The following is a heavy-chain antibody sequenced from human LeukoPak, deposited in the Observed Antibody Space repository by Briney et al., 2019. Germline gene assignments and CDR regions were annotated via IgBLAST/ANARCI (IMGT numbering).Heavy chain of an antibody. V-gene: IGHV3-53*01. CDR3: AREYYDILTGEPGGNYFDY. J-gene: IGHJ4*02. CDR1: GFTVSSNY. Sequence: GGSLRLSCAASGFTVSSNYMGWVRQAPGKGLEWVSVIYSGGSTYYADSVKGRFTISRDNSKNTLYLQMNSLRAEDTAVYYCAREYYDILTGEPGGNYFDYWGQGTLVTVSS. CDR2: IYSGGST. D-gene: IGHD3-9*01.